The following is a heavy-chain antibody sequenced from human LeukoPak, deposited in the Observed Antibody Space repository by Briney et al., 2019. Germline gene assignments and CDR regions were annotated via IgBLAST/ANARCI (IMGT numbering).Heavy chain of an antibody. CDR3: AKDYGSGSYIFDY. V-gene: IGHV3-23*01. CDR2: ISGSGGST. D-gene: IGHD3-10*01. CDR1: GFTFSSYA. Sequence: GGSLRLSCAASGFTFSSYAMSWVRQAPGKGLEWVSAISGSGGSTYYADSVKGRFTISRDSSKNTLYLQMNSLRAEDTAVYYCAKDYGSGSYIFDYWGQGTLVTVSS. J-gene: IGHJ4*02.